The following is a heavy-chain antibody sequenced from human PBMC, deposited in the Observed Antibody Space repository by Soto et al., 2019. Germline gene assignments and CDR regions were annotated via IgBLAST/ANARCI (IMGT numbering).Heavy chain of an antibody. J-gene: IGHJ4*02. V-gene: IGHV1-69*01. Sequence: QVQLVQSGAEVKKPGSSVKLSCKTSGGTFRNYAINWVRQAPGQGLEWMGGSIPVFGTANYAQTFQGRFTITAAESTRTAYLELSSLRSEDTAVYYCAIPLPKQQLVRGAFDHWGQGTLVTVAS. CDR3: AIPLPKQQLVRGAFDH. CDR1: GGTFRNYA. D-gene: IGHD6-13*01. CDR2: SIPVFGTA.